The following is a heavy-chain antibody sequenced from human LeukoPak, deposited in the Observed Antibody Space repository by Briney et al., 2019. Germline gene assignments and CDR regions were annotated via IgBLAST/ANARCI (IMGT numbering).Heavy chain of an antibody. J-gene: IGHJ4*02. D-gene: IGHD1-26*01. CDR1: GYTFTSYP. CDR2: ISAYNGYT. V-gene: IGHV1-18*01. CDR3: ARVGGSYEGLIDY. Sequence: GASVKVSCKASGYTFTSYPIGWARQAPGQGLEWMGWISAYNGYTNYAQSLQGRVTMTTDTSTSTAYMELRSLRSDDTAMYYCARVGGSYEGLIDYWGQGTLVTVSS.